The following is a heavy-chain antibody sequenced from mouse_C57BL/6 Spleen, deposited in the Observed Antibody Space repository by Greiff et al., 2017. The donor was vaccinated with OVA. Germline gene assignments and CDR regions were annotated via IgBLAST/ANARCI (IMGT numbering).Heavy chain of an antibody. Sequence: EVKLVESEGGLVQPGSSMKLSCTASGFTFSDYYMAWVRQVPEKGLEWVANINYDGSSTYYLDSLKSRFIISRDNAKNILYLQMSSLKSEDTATYYCARDDYSNTRAMDYWGQGTSVTVSS. CDR2: INYDGSST. CDR1: GFTFSDYY. D-gene: IGHD2-5*01. V-gene: IGHV5-16*01. CDR3: ARDDYSNTRAMDY. J-gene: IGHJ4*01.